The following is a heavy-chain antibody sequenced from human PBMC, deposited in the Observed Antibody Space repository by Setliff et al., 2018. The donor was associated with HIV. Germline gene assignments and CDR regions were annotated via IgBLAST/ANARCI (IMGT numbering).Heavy chain of an antibody. CDR3: STDSSGYYSFDY. V-gene: IGHV4-39*02. J-gene: IGHJ4*02. D-gene: IGHD3-22*01. Sequence: SETLSLTCTVSGGSISSSSYYWGWIRQPPGKGLEWIGSLYYSGSTYYNPSLKSRVTMSVDTSKNQFSLQLSSVTAADTAVYFCSTDSSGYYSFDYWGQGTLVTVSS. CDR2: LYYSGST. CDR1: GGSISSSSYY.